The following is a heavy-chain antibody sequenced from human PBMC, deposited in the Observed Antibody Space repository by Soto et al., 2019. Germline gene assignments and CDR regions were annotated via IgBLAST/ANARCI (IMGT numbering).Heavy chain of an antibody. J-gene: IGHJ4*02. V-gene: IGHV1-46*01. CDR2: IDPTTGST. D-gene: IGHD1-20*01. Sequence: QVQLVQSGAEVKKPGASVKVSCKASGYIFTDYYMHWVRQAPGQGLEWMGVIDPTTGSTGYADKFQGRVTMTRDTSTSTVYMEVSSLRSEDTAVFYCASSYNWRLGQNWGQGTLVTVSS. CDR1: GYIFTDYY. CDR3: ASSYNWRLGQN.